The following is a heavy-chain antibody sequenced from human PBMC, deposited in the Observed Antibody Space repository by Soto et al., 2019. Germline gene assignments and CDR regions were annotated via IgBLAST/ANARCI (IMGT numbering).Heavy chain of an antibody. CDR2: INIVGGNT. J-gene: IGHJ4*02. CDR3: TKNYYFDS. Sequence: VQLLESGGGLVQTGGSLRLSCAASGFTFSNYAMSWVRQAPGKALAGVSSINIVGGNTNYADSVRGRFPMSRDDSKNTVLLQMNSLRAEDTAIYYCTKNYYFDSWGQGPLVTVSS. V-gene: IGHV3-23*01. CDR1: GFTFSNYA.